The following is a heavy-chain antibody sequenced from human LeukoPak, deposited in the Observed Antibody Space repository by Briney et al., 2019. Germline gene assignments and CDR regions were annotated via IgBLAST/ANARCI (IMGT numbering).Heavy chain of an antibody. Sequence: SETLSLTCAVYGGSFSGYYWSWIRHPPGKGLEWIGEINHSGSTNYNPSLKSRVTISVDTSKNQFSLKLSSVTAADTAVYYCARGAYSSGWYTQTNYYYYYMDVWGKGTTVTVSS. CDR1: GGSFSGYY. CDR2: INHSGST. D-gene: IGHD6-19*01. CDR3: ARGAYSSGWYTQTNYYYYYMDV. V-gene: IGHV4-34*01. J-gene: IGHJ6*03.